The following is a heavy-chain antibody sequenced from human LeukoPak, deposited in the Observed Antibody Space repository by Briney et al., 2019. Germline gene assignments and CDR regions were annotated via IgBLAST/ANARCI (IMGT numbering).Heavy chain of an antibody. CDR2: INHSGST. CDR1: GGSFSGYY. CDR3: ARRTRTYGSGSYFLYVWFDP. J-gene: IGHJ5*02. D-gene: IGHD3-10*01. V-gene: IGHV4-34*01. Sequence: PSETLSLTCAVYGGSFSGYYWSWIRQPPGKGLEWIGEINHSGSTNYNPSLKSRVTISVDTSKNQFSLKLSSVTAADTAVYYCARRTRTYGSGSYFLYVWFDPWGQGTLVTVSS.